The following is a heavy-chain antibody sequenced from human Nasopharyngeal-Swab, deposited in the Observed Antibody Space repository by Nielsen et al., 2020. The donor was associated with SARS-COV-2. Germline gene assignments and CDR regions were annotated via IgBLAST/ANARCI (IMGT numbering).Heavy chain of an antibody. CDR1: GYTFTSYA. V-gene: IGHV1-3*01. CDR3: ARYSWPDY. J-gene: IGHJ4*02. D-gene: IGHD5-18*01. Sequence: ASVKVSCKASGYTFTSYAMHWVRQAPGQRLEWMGWINAGNDNTKYSQKFQGRVTITRDTSASTAYMELSSLRSEDTAVYYCARYSWPDYWGQGTLVTVSS. CDR2: INAGNDNT.